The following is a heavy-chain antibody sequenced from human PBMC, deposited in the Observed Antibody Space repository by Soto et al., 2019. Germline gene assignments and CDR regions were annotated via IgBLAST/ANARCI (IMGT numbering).Heavy chain of an antibody. CDR1: GYTFTNHG. CDR2: ISPYNGDT. D-gene: IGHD3-10*02. J-gene: IGHJ4*02. V-gene: IGHV1-18*01. CDR3: ARGGICSSEGLDY. Sequence: ASVKVSCKASGYTFTNHGISWVRQAPGEGLEWMGWISPYNGDTNNAQKFQGRVTMTTDTPTNTGFMELTRLTSDDTAVYYCARGGICSSEGLDYWGQGTLVTVSS.